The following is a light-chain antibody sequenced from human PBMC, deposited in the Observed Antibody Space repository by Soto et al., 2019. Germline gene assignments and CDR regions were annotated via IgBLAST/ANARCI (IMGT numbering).Light chain of an antibody. V-gene: IGKV3-11*01. CDR1: QSVSSD. Sequence: EILLTQSPATLSLSPGERATLSCRTSQSVSSDFAWYQHKPGQTPRLLIYDASNRATGIPARFSGSGSGTDFTLTISSLEPEDFAVYSWQHRHNFGPGTKVDIK. CDR3: QHRHN. CDR2: DAS. J-gene: IGKJ3*01.